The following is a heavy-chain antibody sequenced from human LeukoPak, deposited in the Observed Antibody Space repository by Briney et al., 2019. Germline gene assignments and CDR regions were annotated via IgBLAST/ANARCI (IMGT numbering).Heavy chain of an antibody. CDR3: ARDALQLWLHEGAFDI. CDR2: IYYSGST. CDR1: GGSISSYY. J-gene: IGHJ3*02. Sequence: SETLSLTCTVSGGSISSYYWSWIRQPPGKGLEWIGYIYYSGSTNYNPSLKSRVTISVDTSKNQFSLKLSSVTAADTAVYYCARDALQLWLHEGAFDIWGQGTMVTVSS. D-gene: IGHD5-18*01. V-gene: IGHV4-59*01.